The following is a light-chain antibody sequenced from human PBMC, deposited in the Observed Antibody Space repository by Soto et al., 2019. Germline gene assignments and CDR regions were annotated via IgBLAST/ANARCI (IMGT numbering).Light chain of an antibody. CDR1: QSISSY. Sequence: DIQMTQSPSSLSASVGDRVTITCRASQSISSYLNWYQQKPGKAPKLLISAASSLQSGVPSRFSGSGSGTDFTLTISSLQPEDFATEYCQQSDSTPMYTFGQGTKLEIK. CDR2: AAS. J-gene: IGKJ2*01. V-gene: IGKV1-39*01. CDR3: QQSDSTPMYT.